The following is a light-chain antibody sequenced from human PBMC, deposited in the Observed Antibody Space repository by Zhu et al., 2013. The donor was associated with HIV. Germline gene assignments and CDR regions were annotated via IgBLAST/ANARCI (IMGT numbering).Light chain of an antibody. V-gene: IGKV3-20*01. Sequence: EIVLTQSPGTLSLSPGERATLSCRASQSVSSNHLAWYQQKPGQAPRLLIFGASTRATGIPDRFSGSGSGTDFTLTISRLEPEDFAVYYCQQYDSSPLTFGGGTKVEI. CDR2: GAS. CDR3: QQYDSSPLT. CDR1: QSVSSNH. J-gene: IGKJ4*01.